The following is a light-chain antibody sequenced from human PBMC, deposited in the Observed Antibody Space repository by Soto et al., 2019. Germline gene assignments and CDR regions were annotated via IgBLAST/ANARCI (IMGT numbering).Light chain of an antibody. CDR2: WAS. J-gene: IGKJ5*01. Sequence: DIVLTQSPDSLTVSLGERATINCKSSQSLLSSANNKNYLAWFQQRPGQPPKVLISWASTRESGVPDRFGGSVSGTDFTLTISSLQAEDVAVYSFQQYYGGPITFGQGPRLEIK. V-gene: IGKV4-1*01. CDR1: QSLLSSANNKNY. CDR3: QQYYGGPIT.